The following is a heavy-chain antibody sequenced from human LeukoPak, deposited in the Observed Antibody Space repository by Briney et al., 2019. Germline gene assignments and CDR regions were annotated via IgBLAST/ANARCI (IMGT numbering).Heavy chain of an antibody. Sequence: SETLSLTCTVSGGSISSYYWSWIRQPPGKGLEWVGYIYYSGSTNYNPSLKSRVTISVATSKNQSSLKLNSVTGESTAGLYFAREREYGDYDTGDYYYYYYMDVWGKGTTVTVSS. CDR1: GGSISSYY. J-gene: IGHJ6*03. D-gene: IGHD4-17*01. CDR2: IYYSGST. CDR3: AREREYGDYDTGDYYYYYYMDV. V-gene: IGHV4-59*12.